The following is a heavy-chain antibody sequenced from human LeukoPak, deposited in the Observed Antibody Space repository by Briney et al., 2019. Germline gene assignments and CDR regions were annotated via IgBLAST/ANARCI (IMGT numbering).Heavy chain of an antibody. CDR3: AREMGDGSGSYYDY. CDR2: ISSSSSYI. D-gene: IGHD3-10*01. CDR1: GFTFSSYS. Sequence: GGSLRLSCAASGFTFSSYSMNWVRQAPGKGLEWVSSISSSSSYIYYADSVKGRFTISRDNAKNSLYLQMNSLRAEDTAVYYCAREMGDGSGSYYDYWGQGTLVTVSS. J-gene: IGHJ4*02. V-gene: IGHV3-21*01.